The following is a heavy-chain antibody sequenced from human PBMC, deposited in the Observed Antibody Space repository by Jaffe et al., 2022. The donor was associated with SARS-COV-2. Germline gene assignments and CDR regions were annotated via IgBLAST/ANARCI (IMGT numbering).Heavy chain of an antibody. CDR1: GGSISSGSYY. CDR3: ARATAAAGFYALDY. D-gene: IGHD6-13*01. V-gene: IGHV4-61*02. CDR2: IYTSGST. J-gene: IGHJ4*02. Sequence: QVQLQESGPGLVKPSQTLSLTCTVSGGSISSGSYYWSWIRQPAGKGLEWIGRIYTSGSTNYNPSLKSRVTISVDTSKNQFSLKLSSVTAADTAVYYCARATAAAGFYALDYWGQGTLVTVSS.